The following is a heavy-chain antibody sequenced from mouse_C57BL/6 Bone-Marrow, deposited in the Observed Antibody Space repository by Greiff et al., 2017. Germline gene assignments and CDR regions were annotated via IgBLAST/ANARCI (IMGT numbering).Heavy chain of an antibody. CDR3: ARLGSSDGYFDV. V-gene: IGHV3-8*01. CDR2: ISYSGST. CDR1: GYSLTSDY. Sequence: EVQLQESGPGLAKPSQPLSLPCSVTGYSLTSDYWNWIRKFPGNKLEYMGYISYSGSTYYNPSLKSRISITRDTPKNQYYLQLNSVTTEDTATYYCARLGSSDGYFDVWGTGTTVTVSS. D-gene: IGHD1-1*01. J-gene: IGHJ1*03.